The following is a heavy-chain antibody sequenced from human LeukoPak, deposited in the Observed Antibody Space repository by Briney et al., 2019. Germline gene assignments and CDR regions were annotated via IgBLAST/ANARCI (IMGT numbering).Heavy chain of an antibody. Sequence: PGGSLRLSCAASGFTFSNYAMSWVRQAPGKGLEWVSAISGSGGSTYYADSVKGRFTISRDNSKNTLYLQMNSLRAEDTAVYYCAKDISYYGSGSSFDYWGQGTLVTVSS. CDR1: GFTFSNYA. D-gene: IGHD3-10*01. J-gene: IGHJ4*02. CDR2: ISGSGGST. CDR3: AKDISYYGSGSSFDY. V-gene: IGHV3-23*01.